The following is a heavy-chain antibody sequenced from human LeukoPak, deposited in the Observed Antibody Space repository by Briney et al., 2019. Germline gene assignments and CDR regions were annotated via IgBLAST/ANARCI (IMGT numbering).Heavy chain of an antibody. J-gene: IGHJ4*02. Sequence: GGSLRLSGAASGFTFSNYAMGWVRQAPGKGLEWVSSISGSGRTYYADSVKGRFTTSRDDSKNTLYLQMNSLRAEDTAVYYCAKDGPDSSGYYMVRFLDYWGQGTLVTVSS. V-gene: IGHV3-23*01. CDR1: GFTFSNYA. CDR2: ISGSGRT. D-gene: IGHD3-22*01. CDR3: AKDGPDSSGYYMVRFLDY.